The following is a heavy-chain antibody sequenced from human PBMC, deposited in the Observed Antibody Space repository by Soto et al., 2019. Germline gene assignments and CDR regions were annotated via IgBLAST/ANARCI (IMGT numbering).Heavy chain of an antibody. CDR3: ATEKHYFDTGGYYY. J-gene: IGHJ4*02. D-gene: IGHD3-22*01. CDR1: GFTCSSYS. CDR2: ISSSSSYI. V-gene: IGHV3-21*01. Sequence: EVQLVESGGGLVKPGGSLRLSCAASGFTCSSYSMNWVRQAPGKGLEWVSSISSSSSYIYYADSVKGRFTISRDNAKNSLYLQMNSLRAEDTAVYYCATEKHYFDTGGYYYWGQGTLVTVSS.